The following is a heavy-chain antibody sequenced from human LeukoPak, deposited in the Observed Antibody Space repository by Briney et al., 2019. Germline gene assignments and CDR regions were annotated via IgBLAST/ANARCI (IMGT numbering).Heavy chain of an antibody. Sequence: SETLSLTCTVSGGSISSSHSYWGWIRQPPGKGLEWIGNIYYSGSTYYSPSLKSRVTISVDTSNKFSLKLSSVTAADTAVYYCARGTVGYCSGGSCQGWFDPWGQGTLVTVSS. CDR2: IYYSGST. CDR3: ARGTVGYCSGGSCQGWFDP. D-gene: IGHD2-15*01. CDR1: GGSISSSHSY. V-gene: IGHV4-39*07. J-gene: IGHJ5*02.